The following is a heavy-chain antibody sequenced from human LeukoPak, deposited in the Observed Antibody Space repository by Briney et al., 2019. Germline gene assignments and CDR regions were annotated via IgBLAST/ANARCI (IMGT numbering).Heavy chain of an antibody. CDR1: GFMFSSNW. D-gene: IGHD5-24*01. CDR3: AKEGRSLQTY. V-gene: IGHV3-7*03. Sequence: PGGSLRLSCAASGFMFSSNWMSGVRLAPGKGLEWVANIKEDGTETYYVDSVKGRFTISGDNAKNSLYLQMNSLRVEDTAVYYCAKEGRSLQTYWGQGTLVTVSS. CDR2: IKEDGTET. J-gene: IGHJ4*02.